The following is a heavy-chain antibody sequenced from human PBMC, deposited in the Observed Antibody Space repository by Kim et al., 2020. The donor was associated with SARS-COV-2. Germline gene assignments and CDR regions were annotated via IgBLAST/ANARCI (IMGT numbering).Heavy chain of an antibody. CDR3: ARIWGETFLGVFIDYSYGMDV. J-gene: IGHJ6*02. V-gene: IGHV3-48*01. D-gene: IGHD3-16*01. CDR2: ISSSSSTT. Sequence: GGSLRLSCAASGFTFSGYYMNWVRQAPGKGLEWVSYISSSSSTTNYADSVKGRFTISRDNAKNSLYLQMNSLRAEDTAVYYCARIWGETFLGVFIDYSYGMDVWGQGTTVTVSS. CDR1: GFTFSGYY.